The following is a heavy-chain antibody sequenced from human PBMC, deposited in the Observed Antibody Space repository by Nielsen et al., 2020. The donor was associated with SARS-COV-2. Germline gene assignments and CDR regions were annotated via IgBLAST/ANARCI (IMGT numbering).Heavy chain of an antibody. V-gene: IGHV3-73*01. Sequence: GESLKISCVASGFTFSGSAMHWVRQASGKGLEWLGRIRSYANEYATAYAASVKGRFTISRDDSKNTAYLQMNSLKTEDTAVYYCTTPQPGYYDILTGYKEVYYYGMDVWGQGTTVTVSS. D-gene: IGHD3-9*01. CDR3: TTPQPGYYDILTGYKEVYYYGMDV. J-gene: IGHJ6*02. CDR2: IRSYANEYAT. CDR1: GFTFSGSA.